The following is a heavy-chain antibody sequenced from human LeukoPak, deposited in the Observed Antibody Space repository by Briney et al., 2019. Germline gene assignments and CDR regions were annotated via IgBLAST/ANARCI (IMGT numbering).Heavy chain of an antibody. CDR3: ARDLGPPGYSGYDWFDY. V-gene: IGHV3-74*01. J-gene: IGHJ4*02. D-gene: IGHD5-12*01. CDR2: INSDVRST. Sequence: GGSLRLSCAPSGFTSSSYWMHWVREAPGKGRLWVSRINSDVRSTSYADSVKGRFTISRDNAKNTMYLQMNGLRAEDTAVYYCARDLGPPGYSGYDWFDYWGQGTLVTVSS. CDR1: GFTSSSYW.